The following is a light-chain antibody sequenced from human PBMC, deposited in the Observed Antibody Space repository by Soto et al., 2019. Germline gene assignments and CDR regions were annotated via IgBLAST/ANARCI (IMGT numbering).Light chain of an antibody. CDR3: QQSNNYPWT. V-gene: IGKV1-5*03. Sequence: DIQMTQSPSTLSASVGDRVTITCRASQYIHNYLAWYQQKPGEAPKLLIYEAANLESGVPSRFSGSGTGTEFILTISSLQPDDFATYYCQQSNNYPWTFGQGTRVEI. CDR1: QYIHNY. J-gene: IGKJ1*01. CDR2: EAA.